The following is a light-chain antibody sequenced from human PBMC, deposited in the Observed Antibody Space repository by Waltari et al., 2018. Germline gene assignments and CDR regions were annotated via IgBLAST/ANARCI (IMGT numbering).Light chain of an antibody. J-gene: IGKJ1*01. Sequence: DIVMTPSPDSLAVSLGERATINRTSSQTISYSTNNKNYLAWYQKKPGQPPRLLISWASSRESGVPDRFSGSGSGTDFTLTISSLQVEDVAIYYCQQYYSVPLTFGQGTKVGIK. V-gene: IGKV4-1*01. CDR2: WAS. CDR3: QQYYSVPLT. CDR1: QTISYSTNNKNY.